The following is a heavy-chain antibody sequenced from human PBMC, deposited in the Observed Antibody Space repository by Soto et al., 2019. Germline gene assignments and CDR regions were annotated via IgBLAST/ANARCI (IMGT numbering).Heavy chain of an antibody. Sequence: PSETLSLTWAVYGGSFSGYYWIWIRQPTGKGLEWIGEINHSGSTNHNPSLKSRVTISVDTSKNQFSLKLSSVTAADTAVYYCARVVTMVRGVIITYYFDYWGQGTLVTVSS. CDR1: GGSFSGYY. J-gene: IGHJ4*02. V-gene: IGHV4-34*01. D-gene: IGHD3-10*01. CDR2: INHSGST. CDR3: ARVVTMVRGVIITYYFDY.